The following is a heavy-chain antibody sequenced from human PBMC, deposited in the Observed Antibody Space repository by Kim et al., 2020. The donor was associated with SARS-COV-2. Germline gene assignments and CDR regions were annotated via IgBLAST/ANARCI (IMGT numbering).Heavy chain of an antibody. CDR3: ARVWDY. Sequence: SETLSLTCSLSGRSFSGYFWSWIRQSPGKGLEVIGEINPSGSASYNPSLKSRVTTSLDTSKNQFSLRLTSVTAADTAVYFCARVWDYWGQGTLVTVSS. CDR1: GRSFSGYF. J-gene: IGHJ4*02. CDR2: INPSGSA. V-gene: IGHV4-34*01.